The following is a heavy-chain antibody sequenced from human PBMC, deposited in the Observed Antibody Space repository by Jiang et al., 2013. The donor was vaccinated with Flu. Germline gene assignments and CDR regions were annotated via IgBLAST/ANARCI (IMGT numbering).Heavy chain of an antibody. CDR3: ARDRSLGYGRSPDFDY. D-gene: IGHD5-18*01. V-gene: IGHV1-18*01. CDR2: ISGYNGDT. CDR1: NYTFTSYG. Sequence: GAEVKKPGASVKVSCKASNYTFTSYGISWVRQAPGQGLEWMGWISGYNGDTNYAQKFQGRVTVTTDTSTSTVYMEMRSLRSDDTAVYYCARDRSLGYGRSPDFDYWGQG. J-gene: IGHJ4*02.